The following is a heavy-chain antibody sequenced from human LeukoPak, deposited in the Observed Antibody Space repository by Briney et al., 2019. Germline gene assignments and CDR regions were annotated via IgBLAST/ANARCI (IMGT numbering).Heavy chain of an antibody. CDR3: AKVDSGNYYYFDY. V-gene: IGHV3-23*01. CDR1: GFTFSSYA. J-gene: IGHJ4*02. D-gene: IGHD1-26*01. Sequence: GGSLRLSCVVSGFTFSSYAMSWVRQAPGKGLEWVSVISGSDNSTYYADSVKGRFTISRDNSKNTLYMQMNSLRVEDTAIYYCAKVDSGNYYYFDYWGQGTLVTVSS. CDR2: ISGSDNST.